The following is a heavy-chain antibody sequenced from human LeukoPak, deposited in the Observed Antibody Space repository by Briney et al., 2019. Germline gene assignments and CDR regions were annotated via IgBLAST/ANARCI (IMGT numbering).Heavy chain of an antibody. CDR2: MSPNSGDT. J-gene: IGHJ4*02. D-gene: IGHD7-27*01. Sequence: ASVKVSCKASGYTFTSYDINWVRQATGQRPEWMGWMSPNSGDTGYAQKFQDRVTMTRNTSISTAYMELSSLRSDDTAVYYCARGPPNWGYDYWGPGTLVTVSS. V-gene: IGHV1-8*01. CDR3: ARGPPNWGYDY. CDR1: GYTFTSYD.